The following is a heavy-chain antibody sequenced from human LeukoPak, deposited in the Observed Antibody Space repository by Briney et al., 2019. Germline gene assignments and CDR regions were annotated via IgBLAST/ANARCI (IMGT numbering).Heavy chain of an antibody. CDR1: GGSISSYY. D-gene: IGHD3-22*01. CDR3: AREYSSGYFDY. Sequence: PSETLSLTCTVSGGSISSYYWSWIRQPPGKGLEWIGYLFNNGSTNYNPSLKSRVTISVDTSKNQFSLKLSSVTAADTAVYYCAREYSSGYFDYWGQGTLVTVSS. J-gene: IGHJ4*02. V-gene: IGHV4-59*12. CDR2: LFNNGST.